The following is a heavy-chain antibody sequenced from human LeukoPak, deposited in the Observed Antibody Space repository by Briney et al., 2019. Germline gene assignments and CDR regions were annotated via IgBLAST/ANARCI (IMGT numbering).Heavy chain of an antibody. CDR1: GFIFGDHA. J-gene: IGHJ6*02. Sequence: GGPLRLSCTATGFIFGDHAMSWVRQAPGKGREWVGFIRSKSCGGTTEYAASVKGRFTISRDDSRGIAYLQMNSLTTEDTALYYCTRGPILLWIHNGMDVWGQGTPVTVSS. V-gene: IGHV3-49*04. D-gene: IGHD5-18*01. CDR2: IRSKSCGGTT. CDR3: TRGPILLWIHNGMDV.